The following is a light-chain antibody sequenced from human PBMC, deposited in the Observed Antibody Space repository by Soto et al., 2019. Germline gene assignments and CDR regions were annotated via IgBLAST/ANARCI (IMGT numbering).Light chain of an antibody. Sequence: EIVLTQSPVTLSLSPGERATLSCRASQSVSSYLAWYQQKPGQAPRLLIYDASNRATGIPARFSGSGSGTDFTLTISSLEPEDFAVYYCQQRRNWPFTFGGGTKVEIK. CDR3: QQRRNWPFT. J-gene: IGKJ4*01. CDR1: QSVSSY. CDR2: DAS. V-gene: IGKV3-11*01.